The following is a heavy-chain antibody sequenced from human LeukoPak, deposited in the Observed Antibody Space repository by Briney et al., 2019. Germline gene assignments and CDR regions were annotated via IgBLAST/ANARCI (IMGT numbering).Heavy chain of an antibody. CDR3: ARGRFWLDP. J-gene: IGHJ5*02. V-gene: IGHV4-34*01. CDR2: INHSGST. D-gene: IGHD3-3*01. CDR1: GGSFSGYY. Sequence: PSETLSLTCAVYGGSFSGYYWSWIRQPPGKGLEWIGEINHSGSTNYNPSLKSRVTISVDTSKNQFSLKLSSVTAADTAVYYCARGRFWLDPWGQGTLVTVSS.